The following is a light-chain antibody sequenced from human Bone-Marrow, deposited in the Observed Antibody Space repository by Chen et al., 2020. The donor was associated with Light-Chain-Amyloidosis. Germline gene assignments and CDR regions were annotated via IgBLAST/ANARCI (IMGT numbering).Light chain of an antibody. Sequence: SYVLTQPSSVSVAPGQTATIACGGNNIGSTSVHWYQQTPGQAQLLVVYDDSGRPAGITERWSGSNSGNTATLTISRDEAGDEADDYCQAWDRSSDRPVFGGGTKLTVL. V-gene: IGLV3-21*02. CDR1: NIGSTS. CDR2: DDS. CDR3: QAWDRSSDRPV. J-gene: IGLJ3*02.